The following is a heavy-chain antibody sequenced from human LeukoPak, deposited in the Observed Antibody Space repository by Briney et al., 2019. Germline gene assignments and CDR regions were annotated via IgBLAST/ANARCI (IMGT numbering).Heavy chain of an antibody. D-gene: IGHD6-6*01. CDR2: INPNSGGT. J-gene: IGHJ5*02. V-gene: IGHV1-2*02. CDR1: GYTFTRYY. Sequence: ASVKVSCKASGYTFTRYYMHWVRQAPGQGLEWMGWINPNSGGTNYAQKFQGRVTMTRDTSISTAYMELSRLRSDDTAVYYCAREEYSSSSNNWFDPWGQGTLVTVSS. CDR3: AREEYSSSSNNWFDP.